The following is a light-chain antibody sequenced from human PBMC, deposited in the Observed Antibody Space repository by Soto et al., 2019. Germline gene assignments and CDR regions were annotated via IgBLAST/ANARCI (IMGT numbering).Light chain of an antibody. CDR1: QSIVTY. J-gene: IGKJ1*01. V-gene: IGKV1-39*01. CDR2: AAS. Sequence: DVRMSQSPSSLSASIGDRVTITCRASQSIVTYLNWYLQKPGKAPKLLIYAASNLQSGVPSRFSGSGSGTDFTLTISSLQPEDFATYFCQQSYSTPPWTFAQGAKVAI. CDR3: QQSYSTPPWT.